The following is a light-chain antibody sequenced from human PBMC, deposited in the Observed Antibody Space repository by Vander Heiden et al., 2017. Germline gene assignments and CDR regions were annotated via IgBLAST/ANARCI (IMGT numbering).Light chain of an antibody. CDR2: GAS. J-gene: IGKJ4*01. CDR3: QQYNNWPPLT. CDR1: QSVSDN. V-gene: IGKV3-15*01. Sequence: EIVMTQSPSTLSVSPGERATLSCRARQSVSDNLAWYQQKPGQAPRLLIYGASTRATGIPARFSGSGSGTEFTLTISNLQSEDFAVYYCQQYNNWPPLTFGGGTKVEIK.